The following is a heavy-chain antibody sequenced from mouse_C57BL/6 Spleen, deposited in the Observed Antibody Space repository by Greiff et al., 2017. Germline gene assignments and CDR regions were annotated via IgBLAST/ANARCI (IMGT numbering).Heavy chain of an antibody. Sequence: QVQLQQSGPELVKPGASVKISCKASGYAFSSSWMNWVKQRPGKGLEWIGRIYPGDGDTNYNGKFKGKATLTADKSSSTVYMQLSRLTSEDSAVYFCARETGTLDYWGQGTTLTVSS. D-gene: IGHD4-1*01. CDR2: IYPGDGDT. V-gene: IGHV1-82*01. J-gene: IGHJ2*01. CDR3: ARETGTLDY. CDR1: GYAFSSSW.